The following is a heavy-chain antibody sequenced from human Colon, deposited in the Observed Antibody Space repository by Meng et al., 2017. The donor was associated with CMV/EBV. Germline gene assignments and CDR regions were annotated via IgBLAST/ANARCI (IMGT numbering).Heavy chain of an antibody. D-gene: IGHD2-15*01. CDR1: GFTFSTYW. CDR3: AREGDLVVVPGSTRSPGGNDY. V-gene: IGHV3-7*01. CDR2: IKEDGSET. Sequence: GESLKISCEVSGFTFSTYWMSWIRQAPGKGLEWVANIKEDGSETYYADSVKGRFTISRDNGHNSLYLQMNRLSADDSATYYCAREGDLVVVPGSTRSPGGNDYWGQGTLVTVPQ. J-gene: IGHJ4*02.